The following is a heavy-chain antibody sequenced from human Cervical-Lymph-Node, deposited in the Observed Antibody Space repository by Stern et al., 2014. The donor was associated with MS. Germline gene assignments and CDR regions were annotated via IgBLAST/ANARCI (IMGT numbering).Heavy chain of an antibody. CDR2: IYYSGST. CDR3: ARSSYYYGSGTWFDP. D-gene: IGHD3-10*01. J-gene: IGHJ5*02. CDR1: GGSIRSYY. V-gene: IGHV4-59*01. Sequence: QVQLVESGPGLVKPSETLSLTCTVSGGSIRSYYWSWIRQPPGKGLEWLGCIYYSGSTDYNPSLKSRVTMSVDTPKNQFSLKLSSVTAADTAVYFCARSSYYYGSGTWFDPWGQGTLVTVSS.